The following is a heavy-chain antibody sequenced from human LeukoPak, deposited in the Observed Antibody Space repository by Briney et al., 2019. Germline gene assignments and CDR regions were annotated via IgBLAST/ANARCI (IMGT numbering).Heavy chain of an antibody. CDR3: ARGGGYASPIGY. V-gene: IGHV4-59*01. CDR2: IYHSGST. CDR1: GDSLSIYY. Sequence: SETLSLTRTLSGDSLSIYYWSWIRQPPGKGLEWSGYIYHSGSTNYNPSLKSRVTISVDTSKMQFSLKLSSVTAADTAVYYCARGGGYASPIGYWGQGALVTVSS. D-gene: IGHD5-12*01. J-gene: IGHJ4*02.